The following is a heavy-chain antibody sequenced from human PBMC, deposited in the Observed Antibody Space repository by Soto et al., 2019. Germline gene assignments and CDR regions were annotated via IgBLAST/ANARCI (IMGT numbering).Heavy chain of an antibody. Sequence: SETLSLTCTVSGGSISSYYWSWIRQPPGKGLEWIGYIYYSGSTNYNPSLKSRVTISVDTSKNQFSLKLSSVTAADTAVYYCARAGGHSYGSRDAFDIWGQGTMVTVSS. CDR3: ARAGGHSYGSRDAFDI. J-gene: IGHJ3*02. CDR1: GGSISSYY. D-gene: IGHD5-18*01. V-gene: IGHV4-59*01. CDR2: IYYSGST.